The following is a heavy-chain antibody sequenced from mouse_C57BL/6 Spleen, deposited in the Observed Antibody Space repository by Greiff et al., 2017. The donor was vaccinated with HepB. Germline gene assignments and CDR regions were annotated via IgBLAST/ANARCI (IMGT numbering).Heavy chain of an antibody. CDR1: GYTFTSYG. CDR3: ATSDYDGGYAMDY. V-gene: IGHV1-53*01. CDR2: INPSNGGT. Sequence: VQLQQPGTELVKPGASVKLSCKASGYTFTSYGMHWVKQRPGQGLEWIGNINPSNGGTNYNEKFKSKATLTVDKSSSTAYKQLSSLPSEDSAVYYCATSDYDGGYAMDYWGQGTSVTVSS. J-gene: IGHJ4*01. D-gene: IGHD2-4*01.